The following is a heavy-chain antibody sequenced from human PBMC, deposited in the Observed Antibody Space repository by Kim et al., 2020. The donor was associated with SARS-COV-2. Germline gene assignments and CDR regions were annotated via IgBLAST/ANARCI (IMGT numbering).Heavy chain of an antibody. CDR2: ISGSGGST. CDR3: AKNMVAAPYYYYYGMDV. CDR1: GFTFSSYA. V-gene: IGHV3-23*01. D-gene: IGHD2-15*01. J-gene: IGHJ6*02. Sequence: GGSLRLSCAASGFTFSSYAMSWVRQAPGKGLEWVSAISGSGGSTYYADSVKGRFTISRDNSKNTLYLQMNSLRAEDTAVYYCAKNMVAAPYYYYYGMDVWGQGTTVTVSS.